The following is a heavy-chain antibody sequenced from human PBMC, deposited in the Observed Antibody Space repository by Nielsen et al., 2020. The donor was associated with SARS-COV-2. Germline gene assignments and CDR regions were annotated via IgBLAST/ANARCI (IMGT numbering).Heavy chain of an antibody. CDR1: EFTFSTYA. CDR3: ARGGSSLGANLEDP. J-gene: IGHJ5*02. CDR2: ISGSGDSR. V-gene: IGHV3-23*01. Sequence: GESLKISCADSEFTFSTYAMSWVRQTPGKGLEWVSTISGSGDSRHYADSVKGRFTISRDNSKNTLYLQMNSLRAEDTAVYYCARGGSSLGANLEDPWGQGTLVIVSS. D-gene: IGHD3-16*01.